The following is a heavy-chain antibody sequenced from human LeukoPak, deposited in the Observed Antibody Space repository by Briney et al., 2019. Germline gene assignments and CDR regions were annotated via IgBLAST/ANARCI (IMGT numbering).Heavy chain of an antibody. CDR3: ARGGTMIVVVPPGLFDI. Sequence: GGSLRLSCAASGFMFNSSWMNWVRQAPGKGLERVANIKQDGSEKYYVDSVKGRFTISRDNAKNSLYLQMNSLRAEDTAVYYCARGGTMIVVVPPGLFDIWGQGTMVTVSS. V-gene: IGHV3-7*01. J-gene: IGHJ3*02. CDR1: GFMFNSSW. CDR2: IKQDGSEK. D-gene: IGHD3-22*01.